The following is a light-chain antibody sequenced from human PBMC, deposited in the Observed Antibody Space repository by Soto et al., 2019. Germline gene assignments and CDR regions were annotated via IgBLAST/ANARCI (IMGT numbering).Light chain of an antibody. J-gene: IGKJ5*01. Sequence: DIQMTQSPSSLSASVGYRFTITCRASQSISGYLNWYQQKPGKAPNLLIYAASSLQSGVPSRFNGSGSGTEFTLTISSLQPDDFETYYCQQYNSYSITFGQGTRLEIK. CDR1: QSISGY. CDR3: QQYNSYSIT. V-gene: IGKV1-5*01. CDR2: AAS.